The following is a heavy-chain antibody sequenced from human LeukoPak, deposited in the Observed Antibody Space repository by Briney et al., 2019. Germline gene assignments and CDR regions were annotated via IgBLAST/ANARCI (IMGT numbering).Heavy chain of an antibody. Sequence: GGSLRLSCAASGFTFDDYAMHWVRQAPGKGLEWVSGISWNSGSIGYADSVKGRFNISRDNSMNTLYLQMNSLRGEDTAVYYCGRYRSVTTGKRFFDYWGQGTLVTVSS. CDR1: GFTFDDYA. CDR3: GRYRSVTTGKRFFDY. J-gene: IGHJ4*02. V-gene: IGHV3-9*01. CDR2: ISWNSGSI. D-gene: IGHD4-17*01.